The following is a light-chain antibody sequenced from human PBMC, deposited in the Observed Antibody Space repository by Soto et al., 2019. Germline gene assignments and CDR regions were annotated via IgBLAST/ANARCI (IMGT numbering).Light chain of an antibody. CDR1: QSISSY. J-gene: IGKJ1*01. CDR2: AAS. CDR3: QQSYSTPPT. V-gene: IGKV1-39*01. Sequence: DSQMTQSPSSLSASGGDRVTITCRASQSISSYLNWYQQKPGKAPKLLIYAASSLQSGVPSRFSGSGSGTDFTLTISSLQPEDFATYYCQQSYSTPPTFGQGTKVDIK.